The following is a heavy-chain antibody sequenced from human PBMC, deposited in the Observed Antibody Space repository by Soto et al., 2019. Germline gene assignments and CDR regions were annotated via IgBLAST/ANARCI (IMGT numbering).Heavy chain of an antibody. J-gene: IGHJ4*02. CDR3: AREGGGSYSLGY. CDR2: ISYDGSNK. V-gene: IGHV3-30-3*01. D-gene: IGHD1-26*01. Sequence: GGSLRLSCAASGFTFSSYAMHWVRQAPGKGLEWVEVISYDGSNKYYADSVKGRFTISRDNSKNTLYLQMNSLRAEDTAVYYCAREGGGSYSLGYWGQGTLVTVSS. CDR1: GFTFSSYA.